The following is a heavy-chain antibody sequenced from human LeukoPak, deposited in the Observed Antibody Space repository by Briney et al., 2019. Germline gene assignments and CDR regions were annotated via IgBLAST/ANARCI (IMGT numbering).Heavy chain of an antibody. CDR3: ARVSSEHTFGY. V-gene: IGHV3-21*01. J-gene: IGHJ4*02. Sequence: GGSLRLSCAASGSTFSSYSMNWVRQAPGKGLEWVSSISSSSTYIYYADSVKGRFTISRDNAKNSLYLQMNSLRAEDTAVYYCARVSSEHTFGYWGQGTLVTVSS. CDR1: GSTFSSYS. D-gene: IGHD3-22*01. CDR2: ISSSSTYI.